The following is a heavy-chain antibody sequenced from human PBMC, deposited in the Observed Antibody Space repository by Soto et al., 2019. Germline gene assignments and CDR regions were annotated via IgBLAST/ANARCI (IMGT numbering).Heavy chain of an antibody. V-gene: IGHV4-4*02. CDR2: IYHSGST. CDR1: GGSISSSNW. D-gene: IGHD6-6*01. Sequence: KPSETLSLTCAVSGGSISSSNWWSWVRQPPGKGLEWIGEIYHSGSTNYNPSLKSRVTISVDKSKNQFSLKLSSVTAADTAVYYCASHNSSSTGGMGVWGQGTTVTVSS. J-gene: IGHJ6*02. CDR3: ASHNSSSTGGMGV.